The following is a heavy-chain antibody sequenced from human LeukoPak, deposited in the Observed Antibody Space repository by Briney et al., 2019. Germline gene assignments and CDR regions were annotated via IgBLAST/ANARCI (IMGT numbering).Heavy chain of an antibody. CDR3: ARDCGGDCYHFDY. J-gene: IGHJ4*02. D-gene: IGHD2-21*02. V-gene: IGHV3-74*01. CDR1: GLTFSSYW. CDR2: INSDGSST. Sequence: GGSLRLSCAASGLTFSSYWMHWVRQAPGKGLVWVSRINSDGSSTSYADSVKGRFTISRDNAKNTLYLQMNSLRAEDTAVYYCARDCGGDCYHFDYWGQGTLVTVSS.